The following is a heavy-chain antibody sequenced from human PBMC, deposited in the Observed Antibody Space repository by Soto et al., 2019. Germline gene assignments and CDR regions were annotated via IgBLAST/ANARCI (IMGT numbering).Heavy chain of an antibody. CDR2: ITDSSDTV. CDR1: GFSFSNYN. V-gene: IGHV3-48*02. J-gene: IGHJ4*02. CDR3: ARDFGHGYYLDY. Sequence: GSLRLSCVASGFSFSNYNMNWVRQAPGKGLEWVSYITDSSDTVHYADSVRGRFTISRDNAESSLYLQMNSLRDEDTAVYFCARDFGHGYYLDYWGRGTLVTVSS. D-gene: IGHD3-3*01.